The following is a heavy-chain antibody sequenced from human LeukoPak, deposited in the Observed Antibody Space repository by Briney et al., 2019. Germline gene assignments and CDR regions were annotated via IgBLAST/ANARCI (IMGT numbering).Heavy chain of an antibody. CDR2: VHPGGSDT. Sequence: GESLKISCKGSGYDFSNYWIGWVRQMPGKGLGWMGIVHPGGSDTRYSPSFQGQVTISADKSISTTYLQWSNLETSDTAMYYCARQAQGKLGPPIDFWGQGTLVTVSS. CDR3: ARQAQGKLGPPIDF. D-gene: IGHD6-13*01. CDR1: GYDFSNYW. V-gene: IGHV5-51*01. J-gene: IGHJ4*02.